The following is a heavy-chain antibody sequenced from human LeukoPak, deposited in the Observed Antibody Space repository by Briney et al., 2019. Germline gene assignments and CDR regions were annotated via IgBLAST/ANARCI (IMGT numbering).Heavy chain of an antibody. CDR2: IKSKTDGGTT. V-gene: IGHV3-15*01. J-gene: IGHJ4*02. CDR3: TTDYRIQLWLPGFDY. Sequence: PGGSLRLSCAASGFTFSNAWMSWVRQAPGKGLEWVGRIKSKTDGGTTDYAAPVKGRFTISRDDSKNTLYLQMNSLRTEDTAVYYCTTDYRIQLWLPGFDYWGQGTLVTVSS. D-gene: IGHD5-18*01. CDR1: GFTFSNAW.